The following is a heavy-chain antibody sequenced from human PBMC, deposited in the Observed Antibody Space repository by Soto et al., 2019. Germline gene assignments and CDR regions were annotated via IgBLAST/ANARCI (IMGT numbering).Heavy chain of an antibody. Sequence: GASVKVSCKASGFTFTSSAMQWVRQARGQRLEWIGWIVVGSGNTNYAQKFQERVTITRDMSTSTAYMELSSLRSEDTAVYYCAAALLQTTVTKGPAYYYYMDVWGKGTTVTVSS. V-gene: IGHV1-58*02. CDR1: GFTFTSSA. CDR3: AAALLQTTVTKGPAYYYYMDV. CDR2: IVVGSGNT. D-gene: IGHD4-17*01. J-gene: IGHJ6*03.